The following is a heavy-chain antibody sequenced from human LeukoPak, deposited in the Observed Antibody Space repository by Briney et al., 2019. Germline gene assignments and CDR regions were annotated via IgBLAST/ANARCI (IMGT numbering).Heavy chain of an antibody. J-gene: IGHJ6*04. CDR3: GRGIYLGVVVPAAMDL. Sequence: ASVKVSCKASGGTFTSYGISWVRQAPGQGLEWMGGISAYNGNTNYAQKLQGRVTMTADTSTSTAYMELRSLRSDDTAVYYCGRGIYLGVVVPAAMDLWGKGTTVTVSS. CDR1: GGTFTSYG. CDR2: ISAYNGNT. V-gene: IGHV1-18*01. D-gene: IGHD2-2*01.